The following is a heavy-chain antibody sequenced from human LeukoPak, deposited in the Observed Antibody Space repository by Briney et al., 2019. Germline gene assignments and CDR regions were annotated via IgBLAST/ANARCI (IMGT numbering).Heavy chain of an antibody. V-gene: IGHV3-23*01. D-gene: IGHD2-15*01. J-gene: IGHJ3*02. CDR1: GFTFSSYA. Sequence: RTGGSLRLSCAASGFTFSSYAMSWVRQAPGKGLEWVSAISGSGGSTYYADSVKGRFTISRDNSKNTLYLRMNSLRAEDTAVYYCAKYVVVTGADTFDIWGQGTMVTVSS. CDR2: ISGSGGST. CDR3: AKYVVVTGADTFDI.